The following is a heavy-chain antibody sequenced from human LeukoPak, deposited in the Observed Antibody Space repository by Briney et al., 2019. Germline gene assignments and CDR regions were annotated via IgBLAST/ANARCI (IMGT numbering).Heavy chain of an antibody. D-gene: IGHD3-16*01. V-gene: IGHV3-48*01. J-gene: IGHJ3*02. CDR3: AGGRGNYGWAFDI. Sequence: GGSLRLSCAASGFTFSSYSMNWVRQAPGKGLEWVSYISSSSSTIYYADSVKGRFTISRDNAKNSLYLQMNSLRAEDTAVYYCAGGRGNYGWAFDIWGQGTMVTVSS. CDR2: ISSSSSTI. CDR1: GFTFSSYS.